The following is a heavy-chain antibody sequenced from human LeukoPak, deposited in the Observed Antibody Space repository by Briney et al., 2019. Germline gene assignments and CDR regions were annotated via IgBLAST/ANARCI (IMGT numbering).Heavy chain of an antibody. CDR2: IYYSGST. CDR3: ARHLQLWLHPFYYYYMDV. Sequence: SETLSLTCTVSGGSISSSSYYWGWIRQPPGKGLEWIGSIYYSGSTYYNPSLKSRVTISVDMSKNQFSLKLSSVTAADTAVYYCARHLQLWLHPFYYYYMDVWGKGTTVTVSS. D-gene: IGHD5-18*01. CDR1: GGSISSSSYY. V-gene: IGHV4-39*01. J-gene: IGHJ6*03.